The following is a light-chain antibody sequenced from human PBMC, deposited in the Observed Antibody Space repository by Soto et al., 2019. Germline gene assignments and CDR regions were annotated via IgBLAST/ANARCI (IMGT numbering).Light chain of an antibody. CDR3: QHCHMLSIT. CDR1: QNMRIW. CDR2: DAS. Sequence: ENQMTQSPSPLSASVGDRVTIPCRASQNMRIWLAWYQQRPGRAPRLLIYDASSLATGVPDTFSGSGSGTEFTLTISSLQPDDSAIYYCQHCHMLSITFGQGGRPAIK. J-gene: IGKJ5*01. V-gene: IGKV1-5*01.